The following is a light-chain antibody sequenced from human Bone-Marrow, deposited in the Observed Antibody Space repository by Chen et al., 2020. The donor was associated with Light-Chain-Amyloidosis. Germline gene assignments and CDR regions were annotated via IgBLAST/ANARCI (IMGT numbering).Light chain of an antibody. CDR3: QSYQGSSQGV. Sequence: NFMLTQPHSVSESPGKTVIISCTRSSGSIATNYVQWYQQRPGSSPTTVIYEDDQRPSGVPDRFAGTIDRSSNSASLTISGLKTEDEADYYCQSYQGSSQGVFGGGTKLTVL. CDR1: SGSIATNY. J-gene: IGLJ3*02. V-gene: IGLV6-57*01. CDR2: EDD.